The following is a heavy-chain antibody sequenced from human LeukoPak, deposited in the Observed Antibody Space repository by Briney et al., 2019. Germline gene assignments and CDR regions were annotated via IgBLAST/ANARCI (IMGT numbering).Heavy chain of an antibody. J-gene: IGHJ4*02. CDR3: ARERDDILTGYNFDY. D-gene: IGHD3-9*01. Sequence: GGSLRLSCAASGFTFSSYWMSWVRQAPGKGLEWVANIKQDGSEKYYVDSVKGRFTISRDNVKNSLYLQMNSLRAEDTAVYYCARERDDILTGYNFDYWGQGTLVTVSS. CDR2: IKQDGSEK. CDR1: GFTFSSYW. V-gene: IGHV3-7*01.